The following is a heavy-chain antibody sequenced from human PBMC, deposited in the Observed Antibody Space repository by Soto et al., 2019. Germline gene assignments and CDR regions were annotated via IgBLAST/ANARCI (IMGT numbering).Heavy chain of an antibody. V-gene: IGHV3-7*01. CDR3: ARGGAKGAAGKDYVDY. CDR2: IYQDESEK. D-gene: IGHD6-13*01. J-gene: IGHJ4*02. CDR1: GVTFCSYW. Sequence: GGSLRLCCAASGVTFCSYWMSWVRQAPGKGLEWVANIYQDESEKYYVDSVKGRFTISRDNAKNSLYLEMNSLRAEDTAVYYCARGGAKGAAGKDYVDYWGQGTQVTVSS.